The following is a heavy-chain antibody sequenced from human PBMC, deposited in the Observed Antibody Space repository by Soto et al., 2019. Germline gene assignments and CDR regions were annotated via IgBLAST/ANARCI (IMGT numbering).Heavy chain of an antibody. CDR1: VDSVSANSAA. D-gene: IGHD6-6*01. V-gene: IGHV6-1*01. Sequence: PSQPLSLTCVISVDSVSANSAAWNWIRQSPSRGLEWLGRTYYRSKWNFDYAESVKSRMSIIPETSNIHFSLLLNAVPPEDTAVYYCVRQPLATLALYGMDVLGQGTTVTVSS. CDR3: VRQPLATLALYGMDV. J-gene: IGHJ6*02. CDR2: TYYRSKWNF.